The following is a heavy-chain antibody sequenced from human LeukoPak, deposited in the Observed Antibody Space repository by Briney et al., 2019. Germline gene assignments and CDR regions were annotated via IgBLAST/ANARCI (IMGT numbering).Heavy chain of an antibody. CDR3: ARGGRGPDAFDI. J-gene: IGHJ3*02. CDR2: IYYSGST. D-gene: IGHD3-10*01. CDR1: GGSISSYY. Sequence: SETLPLTCTVSGGSISSYYWSWIRQPPGKGLEGIGYIYYSGSTNYNPSIKTRVTISVDTSKNQFALKLSSVTAADAAVYYCARGGRGPDAFDIWGQGTMVTVSS. V-gene: IGHV4-59*01.